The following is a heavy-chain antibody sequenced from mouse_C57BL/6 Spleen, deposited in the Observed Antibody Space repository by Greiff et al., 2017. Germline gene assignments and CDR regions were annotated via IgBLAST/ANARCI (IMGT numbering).Heavy chain of an antibody. J-gene: IGHJ4*01. Sequence: FQLQQSGPELVKPGDSVKISCKASGYSFTGYFMNWVMQSHGTSLEWIGRLNPYNGDTFSNQKFKGKATLTVDKSSSTAHMELRSLTSEDSAVYYCAIYDYYGSGAMDYWGQGTSVTVSS. CDR3: AIYDYYGSGAMDY. CDR1: GYSFTGYF. V-gene: IGHV1-20*01. D-gene: IGHD1-1*01. CDR2: LNPYNGDT.